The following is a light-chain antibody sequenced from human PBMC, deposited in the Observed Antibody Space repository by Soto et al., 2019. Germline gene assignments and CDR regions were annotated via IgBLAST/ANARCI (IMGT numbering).Light chain of an antibody. CDR3: QQLNNYPLT. Sequence: IQLTQSPSSLSASVGDRVTITCRASQDINNYLAWYQHKPGKAPNLLIYAASSLQSGVPSRFSGSGSGAEFTLTISSLQPEDFATYYCQQLNNYPLTFGPGTKVDIK. V-gene: IGKV1-9*01. CDR2: AAS. CDR1: QDINNY. J-gene: IGKJ3*01.